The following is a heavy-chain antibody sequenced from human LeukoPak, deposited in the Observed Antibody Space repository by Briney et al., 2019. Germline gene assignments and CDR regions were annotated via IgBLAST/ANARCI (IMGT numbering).Heavy chain of an antibody. CDR2: INHSGTT. V-gene: IGHV4-34*01. CDR1: GGSFSDYY. J-gene: IGHJ3*02. D-gene: IGHD2-2*01. CDR3: ARPQRSPTPTDAFDI. Sequence: SETLSLTCAVYGGSFSDYYWSWIRQPPGKGLEWIGGINHSGTTNYNPSLKSRVTISVDTSKHQFSLKLISVTAADTAVYYCARPQRSPTPTDAFDIWGQGTMVTVSS.